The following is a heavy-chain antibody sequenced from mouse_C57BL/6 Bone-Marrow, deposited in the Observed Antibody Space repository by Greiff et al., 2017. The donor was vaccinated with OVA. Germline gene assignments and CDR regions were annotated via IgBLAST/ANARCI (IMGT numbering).Heavy chain of an antibody. CDR3: VRGDYYCRDYAMDY. V-gene: IGHV10-3*01. CDR2: IRSKSSNYAT. D-gene: IGHD1-1*01. Sequence: EVKVVESGGGLVQPKGSLKLSCAASGFTFNTYAMHWVRQAPGKGLEWVARIRSKSSNYATYYADSVKDRFTISRDDSQSMLYLQMTNLKTEDTAMYYCVRGDYYCRDYAMDYWGQGTSVTVSS. CDR1: GFTFNTYA. J-gene: IGHJ4*01.